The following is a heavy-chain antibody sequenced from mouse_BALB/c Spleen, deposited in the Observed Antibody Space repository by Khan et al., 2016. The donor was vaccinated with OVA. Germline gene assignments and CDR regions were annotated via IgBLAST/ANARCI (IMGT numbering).Heavy chain of an antibody. J-gene: IGHJ4*01. Sequence: QMQLEESGPDLVAPSQSLSITCTISGFSLTNYGIHWVRQPPGKGLEWLVVIWSDGSTTYNSALKSRLSISKDNSKSQVFLKMNSLQTDDAAMYYCARQPYYHYYIMDYWGQGTSVTVSS. V-gene: IGHV2-6-1*01. CDR2: IWSDGST. D-gene: IGHD2-10*01. CDR1: GFSLTNYG. CDR3: ARQPYYHYYIMDY.